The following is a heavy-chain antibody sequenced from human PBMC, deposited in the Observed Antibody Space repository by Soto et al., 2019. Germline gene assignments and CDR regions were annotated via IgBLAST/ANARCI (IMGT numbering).Heavy chain of an antibody. Sequence: QVQLVQSGPEVKNPGASVKVSCKASGYTFKNYGIKWVRQAPGQGLEWVGWITTYNGNRYSAEEFQGRVTMTTDTSTSTTYMELKSLTSDDTGVYYCARDAQPKGVAADGASDYWGQGTLVTVSS. CDR1: GYTFKNYG. J-gene: IGHJ4*02. CDR2: ITTYNGNR. D-gene: IGHD6-19*01. CDR3: ARDAQPKGVAADGASDY. V-gene: IGHV1-18*01.